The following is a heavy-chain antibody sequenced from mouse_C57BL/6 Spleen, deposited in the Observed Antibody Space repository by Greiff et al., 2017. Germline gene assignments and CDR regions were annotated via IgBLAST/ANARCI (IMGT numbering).Heavy chain of an antibody. J-gene: IGHJ4*01. V-gene: IGHV1-64*01. Sequence: QVQLQQPGAELVKPGASVKLSCKASGYTFTSYWMHWVKQRPGQGLEWIGMIHPSSGSTNYNQKFKSKATLTVDTSSSTAYMQLSSLTSEDSAVYYCARRDGSSYAMDYWGQGTSVTVSS. D-gene: IGHD1-1*01. CDR2: IHPSSGST. CDR1: GYTFTSYW. CDR3: ARRDGSSYAMDY.